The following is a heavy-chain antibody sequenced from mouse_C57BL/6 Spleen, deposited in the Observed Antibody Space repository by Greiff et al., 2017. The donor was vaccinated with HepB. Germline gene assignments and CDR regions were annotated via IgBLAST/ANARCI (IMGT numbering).Heavy chain of an antibody. CDR2: ISDGGSYT. CDR3: ARASSYYYFDY. V-gene: IGHV5-4*03. D-gene: IGHD1-1*01. CDR1: GFTFSSYA. J-gene: IGHJ2*01. Sequence: EVKLMESGGGLVKPGGSLKLSCAASGFTFSSYAMSWVRQTPEKRLEWVATISDGGSYTYYPDNVKGRFTISRDNAKNNLYLQMSHLKSEDTAMYYCARASSYYYFDYWGQGTTLTVSS.